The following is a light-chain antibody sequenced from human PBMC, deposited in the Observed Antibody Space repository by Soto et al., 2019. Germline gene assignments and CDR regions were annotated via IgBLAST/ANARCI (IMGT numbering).Light chain of an antibody. V-gene: IGLV2-8*01. CDR1: SSDVGGYNY. J-gene: IGLJ2*01. CDR2: EVS. Sequence: QSALTQPPSASGSPGQSVTISCTGTSSDVGGYNYVSWYQHHPGKAPKLMIYEVSKRPSGVPDRFSGSKSGNTASLTVSGIQAEDEADYYCNSYAGSNNVVFGGGTKVTVL. CDR3: NSYAGSNNVV.